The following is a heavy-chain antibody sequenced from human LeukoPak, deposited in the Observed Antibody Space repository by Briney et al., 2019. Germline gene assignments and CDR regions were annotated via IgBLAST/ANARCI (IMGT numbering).Heavy chain of an antibody. V-gene: IGHV4-31*03. CDR2: IYYSGST. J-gene: IGHJ4*02. Sequence: SETLSLTCTVSGGSISSGGYYWSWIRQHPGKGLERIGYIYYSGSTYYNPPLKSRVTISVDTSKNQFSLKLSSVTAADTAVYYCARVAEGYGSSWYPLTGYFDYWGQGTLVTVSS. CDR1: GGSISSGGYY. CDR3: ARVAEGYGSSWYPLTGYFDY. D-gene: IGHD6-13*01.